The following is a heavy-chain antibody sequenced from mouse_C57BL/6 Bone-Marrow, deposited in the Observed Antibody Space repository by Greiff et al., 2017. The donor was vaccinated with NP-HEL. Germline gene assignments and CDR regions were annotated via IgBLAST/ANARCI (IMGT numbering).Heavy chain of an antibody. J-gene: IGHJ4*01. CDR1: GFNIKDDY. V-gene: IGHV14-4*01. CDR3: TTDVYAMDY. Sequence: DVQLQESGAELVRPGASVKLSCTASGFNIKDDYMHWVKQRPEQGLEWIGWIDPENGDTEYASKFQGKATITADTSSNTAYLQLSSLTSEDTAVYYCTTDVYAMDYWGQGTSVTVSS. CDR2: IDPENGDT.